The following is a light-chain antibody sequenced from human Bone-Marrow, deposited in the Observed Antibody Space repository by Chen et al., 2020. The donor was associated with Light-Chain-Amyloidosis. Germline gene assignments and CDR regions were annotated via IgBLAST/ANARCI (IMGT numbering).Light chain of an antibody. CDR3: QSYQGSSQGV. CDR1: SGSIPTNY. Sequence: NFMLTQPPSVSESPGKTVIISCTRSSGSIPTNYVQWYQQRPGSSPTTVIYEDDQRPSGVPDRFSGSIDRSSNSASLTISGLKTEDEADYYCQSYQGSSQGVFGGGTKLTVL. CDR2: EDD. J-gene: IGLJ3*02. V-gene: IGLV6-57*01.